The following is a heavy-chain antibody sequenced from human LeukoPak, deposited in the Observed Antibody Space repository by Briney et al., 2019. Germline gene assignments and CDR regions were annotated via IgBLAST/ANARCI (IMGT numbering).Heavy chain of an antibody. V-gene: IGHV1-46*01. CDR3: ARDISTTGDWFDP. D-gene: IGHD1-1*01. Sequence: GASVKVSCKASGYTFTGYYMHWVRQAPGQGLEWMGIINPSGGSTSYAQKFQGRVTMTRDMSTSTVYMELSSLRSEDTAVYYCARDISTTGDWFDPWGQGTLVTVSS. J-gene: IGHJ5*02. CDR2: INPSGGST. CDR1: GYTFTGYY.